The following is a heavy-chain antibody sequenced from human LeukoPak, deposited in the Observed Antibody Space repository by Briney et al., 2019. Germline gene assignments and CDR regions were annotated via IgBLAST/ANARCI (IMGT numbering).Heavy chain of an antibody. V-gene: IGHV3-23*01. J-gene: IGHJ4*02. CDR3: AKWAVAGYAFFDY. D-gene: IGHD6-19*01. CDR2: ISGSGDST. Sequence: GGSLRLSCAASGFTFSDYAMSWVRQAPGKGLEWVSAISGSGDSTYYADPVKGRFTISRDNSKNTVYLQMNSLRAEDTAVHYCAKWAVAGYAFFDYWGQGTLVTVSS. CDR1: GFTFSDYA.